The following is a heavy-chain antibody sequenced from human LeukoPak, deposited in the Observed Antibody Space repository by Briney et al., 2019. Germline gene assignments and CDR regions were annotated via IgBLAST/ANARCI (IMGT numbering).Heavy chain of an antibody. D-gene: IGHD2-15*01. Sequence: PGGSLRLSYSASGFTFSSNAMHWVRQAPGKGLEYVSAITSSGGSTYYADSVKGRFTISRDNAKNTLYLQMSSLRAEDTAVYYCVKSSGGSYLNWGQGALVTVSS. CDR2: ITSSGGST. CDR1: GFTFSSNA. J-gene: IGHJ1*01. CDR3: VKSSGGSYLN. V-gene: IGHV3-64D*09.